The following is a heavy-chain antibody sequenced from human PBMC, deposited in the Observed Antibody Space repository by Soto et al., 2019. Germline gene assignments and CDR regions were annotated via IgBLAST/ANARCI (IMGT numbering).Heavy chain of an antibody. Sequence: SETLSLTCTVSGGSISSYYWSWIRQPPGKGLEWIGYIYYSGSTNYNPSLKSRVTTSVDTSKNQFSLKLSSVTAADTAVYYCARYYDSSGILTHWGQGTLVTVSS. V-gene: IGHV4-59*01. CDR3: ARYYDSSGILTH. CDR2: IYYSGST. J-gene: IGHJ4*02. CDR1: GGSISSYY. D-gene: IGHD3-22*01.